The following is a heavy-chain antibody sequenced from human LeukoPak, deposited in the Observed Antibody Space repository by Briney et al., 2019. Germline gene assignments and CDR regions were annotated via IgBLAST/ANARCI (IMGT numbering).Heavy chain of an antibody. CDR3: AKQSYARSLGE. Sequence: PGGSLRLSCAASGFTFSTYWMSWVRQAPGKGLEWVANIKQDGSEKYYVDSVKGRFTISRDNAKNSLYLQMNSLRVEDTAIYYCAKQSYARSLGEGGPGTLVTVSS. J-gene: IGHJ4*02. CDR2: IKQDGSEK. CDR1: GFTFSTYW. V-gene: IGHV3-7*03. D-gene: IGHD3-10*02.